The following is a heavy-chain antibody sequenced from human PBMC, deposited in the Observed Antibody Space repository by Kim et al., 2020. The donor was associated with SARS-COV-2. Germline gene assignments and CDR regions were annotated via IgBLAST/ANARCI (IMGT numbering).Heavy chain of an antibody. J-gene: IGHJ4*02. CDR2: GGST. V-gene: IGHV3-23*01. CDR3: AKDGDSSS. Sequence: GGSTYYADSVKGRFTISRDNSKNTLYLQMNSLRAEGTAVYYCAKDGDSSSWGQGTLVTVSS. D-gene: IGHD6-13*01.